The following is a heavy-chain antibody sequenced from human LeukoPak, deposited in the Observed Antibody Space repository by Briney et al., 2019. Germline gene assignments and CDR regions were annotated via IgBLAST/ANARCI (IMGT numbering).Heavy chain of an antibody. D-gene: IGHD3-10*01. Sequence: PSETLSLTCTVSGGSISTSNYFWGWIRQSPGKGLEWIGSISYSGTTYYNPSLKSRVTISVDTSKNQFSLKLNSVTAADTAVFYCAANSADYNTLGSSYKVWGQGTLVTVS. V-gene: IGHV4-39*01. CDR1: GGSISTSNYF. CDR2: ISYSGTT. CDR3: AANSADYNTLGSSYKV. J-gene: IGHJ4*02.